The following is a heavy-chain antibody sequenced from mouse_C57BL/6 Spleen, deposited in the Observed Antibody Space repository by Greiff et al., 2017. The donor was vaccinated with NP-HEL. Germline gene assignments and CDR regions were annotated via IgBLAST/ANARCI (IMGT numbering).Heavy chain of an antibody. V-gene: IGHV5-6*02. Sequence: DVMLVESGGDLVKPGGSLKLSCAASGFTFSSYGMSWVRQTPDKRLEWVATISSGGSYTYYPDSVKGRFTISRDNAKNTLYLQMSSLKSEDTAMYYCARHGHYDYDVDWFAYWGQGTLVTVSA. J-gene: IGHJ3*01. CDR2: ISSGGSYT. D-gene: IGHD2-4*01. CDR1: GFTFSSYG. CDR3: ARHGHYDYDVDWFAY.